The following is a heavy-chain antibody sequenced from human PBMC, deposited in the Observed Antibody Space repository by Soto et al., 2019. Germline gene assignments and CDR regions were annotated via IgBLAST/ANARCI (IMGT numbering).Heavy chain of an antibody. CDR1: GFTFSSYG. CDR3: ATQLRARRMRGVDY. D-gene: IGHD4-17*01. CDR2: ISYDGSNK. V-gene: IGHV3-30*03. Sequence: GGSLRLSCAASGFTFSSYGMHWVRQAPGKGLEWVAVISYDGSNKYYADSVKGRFTISRDNSKNTLYLQMNSLRAEDTAVYYCATQLRARRMRGVDYWGQGTLVTVSS. J-gene: IGHJ4*02.